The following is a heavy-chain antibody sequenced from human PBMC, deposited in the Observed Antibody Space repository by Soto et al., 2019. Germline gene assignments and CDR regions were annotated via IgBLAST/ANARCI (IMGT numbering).Heavy chain of an antibody. Sequence: QVQLVQSGAEVKKPGASVKVSCKASGYTFTSYGISWVRQAPGQGLEWMGWISAYNGNTNYAQKLQGRVTMTTDTSTSTDYMELRSLRSADTAVYYCARDTMLPRYYYYGMDVWGQGTTVTVSS. J-gene: IGHJ6*02. CDR3: ARDTMLPRYYYYGMDV. CDR1: GYTFTSYG. D-gene: IGHD2-15*01. V-gene: IGHV1-18*01. CDR2: ISAYNGNT.